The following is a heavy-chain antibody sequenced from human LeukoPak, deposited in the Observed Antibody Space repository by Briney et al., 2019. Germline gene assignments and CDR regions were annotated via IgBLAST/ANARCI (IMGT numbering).Heavy chain of an antibody. V-gene: IGHV3-48*03. CDR1: GFTFSSYE. D-gene: IGHD3-16*01. CDR3: VKEMSGYAYGDY. Sequence: GGSLRLSCAASGFTFSSYEMNWVRQAPGKGLEWVSYISSSGSTIYYADSVKGRFTISRDNAKNSLYLQMNSLRVEDTAAYFCVKEMSGYAYGDYWGQGALVTISS. CDR2: ISSSGSTI. J-gene: IGHJ4*02.